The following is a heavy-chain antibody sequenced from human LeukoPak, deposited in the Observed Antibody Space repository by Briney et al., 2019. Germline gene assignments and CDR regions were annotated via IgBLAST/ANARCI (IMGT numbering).Heavy chain of an antibody. D-gene: IGHD6-25*01. Sequence: GGSLRLSCAASGFTFSSYWMSWVRQAPGKGLEWVANINQDGSEKYYVDSVKGRFTISRDNAKNSLYLQMDSLRAEDTALYYCVRVVRAASNYWGQGTLVTVSS. J-gene: IGHJ4*02. V-gene: IGHV3-7*01. CDR2: INQDGSEK. CDR3: VRVVRAASNY. CDR1: GFTFSSYW.